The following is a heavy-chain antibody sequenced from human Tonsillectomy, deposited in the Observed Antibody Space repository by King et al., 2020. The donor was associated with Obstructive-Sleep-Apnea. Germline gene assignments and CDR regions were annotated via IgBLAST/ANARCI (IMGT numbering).Heavy chain of an antibody. V-gene: IGHV1-18*04. CDR1: GYIFTNYG. CDR3: ARDPQPKYDFWSGSLGSGFDY. J-gene: IGHJ4*02. CDR2: ISAYNGNT. Sequence: VQLVESGAEVKKPGASVKVSCKASGYIFTNYGVSWVRQAPGQGLEWMGWISAYNGNTNSAQKLQGRVTMTTDTSTNTAYMELRSLRSDDTAVYYCARDPQPKYDFWSGSLGSGFDYWGQGTLVTVSS. D-gene: IGHD3-3*01.